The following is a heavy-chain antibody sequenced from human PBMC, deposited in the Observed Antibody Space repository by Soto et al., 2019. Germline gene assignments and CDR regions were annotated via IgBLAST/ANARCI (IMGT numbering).Heavy chain of an antibody. CDR2: IIPIFGTA. D-gene: IGHD3-3*01. V-gene: IGHV1-69*01. Sequence: QVQLVQSGAEVKKPGSSVKVSCKASGGTFSTYAISWVRQAPGQGLEWMGGIIPIFGTAKYAQKFQGRVTITVDDAARTAYMGLSSLRDEDPAVNNWPPNDFGMFNSEGKNAFHLSGRG. CDR1: GGTFSTYA. CDR3: PPNDFGMFNSEGKNAFHL. J-gene: IGHJ3*01.